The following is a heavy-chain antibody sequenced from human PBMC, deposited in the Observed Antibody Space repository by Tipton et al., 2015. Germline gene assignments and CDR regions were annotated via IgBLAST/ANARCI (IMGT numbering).Heavy chain of an antibody. V-gene: IGHV4-34*01. J-gene: IGHJ6*02. CDR1: GESFSGYY. Sequence: TLSLTCSVYGESFSGYYWTWIRQSPGKGLEWLGEINYNRNTNYNPSLENRLTLSVDTSHNQFARKLNSVTAADTALYYCARALRTSNWPYSYYGMDVWGQGTTVIVSS. D-gene: IGHD2-2*01. CDR3: ARALRTSNWPYSYYGMDV. CDR2: INYNRNT.